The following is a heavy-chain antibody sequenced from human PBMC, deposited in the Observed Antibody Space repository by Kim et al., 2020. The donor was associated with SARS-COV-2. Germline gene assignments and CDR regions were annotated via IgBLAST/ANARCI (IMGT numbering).Heavy chain of an antibody. D-gene: IGHD3-3*01. J-gene: IGHJ3*02. Sequence: SETLSLTCTVSGGSISSSSYYWGWIRQPPGKGLEWIGSIYYSGSTYYNPSLNSRVTISVDTSKNHFSLKLSSVTAAETAVYYCARHKGNTVFGVVIIDAFDIWGQGTMVTVSS. CDR3: ARHKGNTVFGVVIIDAFDI. CDR2: IYYSGST. CDR1: GGSISSSSYY. V-gene: IGHV4-39*01.